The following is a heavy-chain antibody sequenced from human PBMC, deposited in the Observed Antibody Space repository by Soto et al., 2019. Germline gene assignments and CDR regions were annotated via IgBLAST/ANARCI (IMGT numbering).Heavy chain of an antibody. CDR1: GYTFTAYY. J-gene: IGHJ6*02. CDR3: ARNMDYYYGRGSGNGQGV. CDR2: INPKFGDT. D-gene: IGHD3-10*02. Sequence: QVQLVQSGAEVKEPGDSVRVSCEASGYTFTAYYIHWVRQAPGQGLEWMGWINPKFGDTTYAQDFQGRVSMTRDMSISTVYMELSRLTSDDTAIYYCARNMDYYYGRGSGNGQGVWGQGTTVTVFS. V-gene: IGHV1-2*02.